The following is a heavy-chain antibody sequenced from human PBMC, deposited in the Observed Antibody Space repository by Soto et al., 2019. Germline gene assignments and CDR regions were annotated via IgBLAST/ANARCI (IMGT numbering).Heavy chain of an antibody. V-gene: IGHV1-69*01. Sequence: QGQLVQSGAEVKKPGSSVKVSCNASGGTFSSYAISCVRQAPGQGLEWMGDIIAIFSTTRHAQKFQGRVTITADESTTTAYMEMNSLTSDDAAVYYCAGGEHASTWFYFEYWGQGTLVTGSS. CDR1: GGTFSSYA. CDR2: IIAIFSTT. D-gene: IGHD6-13*01. CDR3: AGGEHASTWFYFEY. J-gene: IGHJ4*02.